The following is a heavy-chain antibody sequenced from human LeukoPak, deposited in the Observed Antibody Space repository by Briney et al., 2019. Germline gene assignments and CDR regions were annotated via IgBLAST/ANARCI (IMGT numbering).Heavy chain of an antibody. J-gene: IGHJ2*01. V-gene: IGHV3-74*01. D-gene: IGHD3-16*01. CDR3: ARGVPGGWYFDL. Sequence: GGSLRLSCAASGFTFSSYWIHWVRQAPGKGLVWVSRINGDGTRTNYADSVKGRFAISRDNAENTVNLQIYSLKAEDTAVYYCARGVPGGWYFDLWGRATLVTVSS. CDR2: INGDGTRT. CDR1: GFTFSSYW.